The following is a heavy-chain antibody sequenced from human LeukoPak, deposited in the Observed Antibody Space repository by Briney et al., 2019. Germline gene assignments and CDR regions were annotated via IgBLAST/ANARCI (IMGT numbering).Heavy chain of an antibody. CDR1: GFTFSSYA. D-gene: IGHD3-22*01. CDR2: ISGSGGST. CDR3: AKALDPHYYDSSGPDDAFDI. J-gene: IGHJ3*02. Sequence: GGSLRLSCAASGFTFSSYAMSWVRQAPGKGLEWVSAISGSGGSTYYADSVKGRFTISRDNSKNTLYLQMNSLRAEDTAVYYCAKALDPHYYDSSGPDDAFDIWGQGTMVTVSS. V-gene: IGHV3-23*01.